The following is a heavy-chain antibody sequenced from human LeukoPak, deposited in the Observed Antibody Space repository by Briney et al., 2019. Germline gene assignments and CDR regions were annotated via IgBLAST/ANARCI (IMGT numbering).Heavy chain of an antibody. CDR3: AREGGRAGAGYLGN. CDR1: GFTFSIYA. CDR2: ISSDESYI. D-gene: IGHD6-13*01. Sequence: PGGSLRLSCAASGFTFSIYAMHWVRQAPGKGLEWVALISSDESYIKYADSVKGRFTISRDNSKNTLLPQMNSLQTEDTAVYHCAREGGRAGAGYLGNWGQGTLVTVSS. J-gene: IGHJ4*02. V-gene: IGHV3-30-3*01.